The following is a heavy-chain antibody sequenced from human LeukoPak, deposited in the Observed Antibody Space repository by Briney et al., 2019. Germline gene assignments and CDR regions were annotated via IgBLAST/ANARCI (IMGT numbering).Heavy chain of an antibody. Sequence: PSGTLSLTCTVSGGSISTYYWSWIRQPAGKGLEWIGRIYTSGSTNYNPSLKSRVTMSVDTSKNQFSLKLSSVTAADTAVYYCARESYRWYVHNYYYYGMDVWGQGTTVTVSS. V-gene: IGHV4-4*07. CDR3: ARESYRWYVHNYYYYGMDV. J-gene: IGHJ6*02. CDR1: GGSISTYY. CDR2: IYTSGST. D-gene: IGHD6-13*01.